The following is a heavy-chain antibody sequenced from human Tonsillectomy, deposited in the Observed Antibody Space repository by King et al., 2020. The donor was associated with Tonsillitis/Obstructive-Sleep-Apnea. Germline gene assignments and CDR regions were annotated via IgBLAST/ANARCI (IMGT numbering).Heavy chain of an antibody. D-gene: IGHD4-17*01. Sequence: VQLVESGAEVKKPGESLKISCKGSGYTFTNYWIGWVRQMPGKGLEWMGIIYPCDSDTRYSPSFQGKVTISADKSISTAYLQWSSLKASDPAMYYCARRGYGDYVSWFDPWGQGTLVTVSS. CDR3: ARRGYGDYVSWFDP. CDR2: IYPCDSDT. J-gene: IGHJ5*02. CDR1: GYTFTNYW. V-gene: IGHV5-51*01.